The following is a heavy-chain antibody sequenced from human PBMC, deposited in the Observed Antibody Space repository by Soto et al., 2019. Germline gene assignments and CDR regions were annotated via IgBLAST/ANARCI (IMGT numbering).Heavy chain of an antibody. V-gene: IGHV3-11*04. CDR2: MSGGGSTT. CDR1: GFTFSDYY. Sequence: GGSLRLSCAASGFTFSDYYMSWIRQAPGKGLEWLSYMSGGGSTTCYADAVKGRFTISRDNAKNTLSLQMNSLRAEDTAVYYCAREIYDDYDSSGFDHWGQGTLVTVSS. J-gene: IGHJ4*02. D-gene: IGHD3-22*01. CDR3: AREIYDDYDSSGFDH.